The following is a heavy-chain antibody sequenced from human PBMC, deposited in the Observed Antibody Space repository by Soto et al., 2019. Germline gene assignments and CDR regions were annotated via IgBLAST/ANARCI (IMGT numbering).Heavy chain of an antibody. J-gene: IGHJ4*02. CDR1: GGSIISGY. D-gene: IGHD2-15*01. CDR2: ISHSGNT. CDR3: AGLRGYAGSPIDY. V-gene: IGHV4-59*01. Sequence: TSETLSLTXTVSGGSIISGYWSWIRQPPGKGLEWIGYISHSGNTNYNPSVKSRVTLSVDTPKNQFSLRLSSVTTADTAVYYCAGLRGYAGSPIDYWGQGTLVTVSS.